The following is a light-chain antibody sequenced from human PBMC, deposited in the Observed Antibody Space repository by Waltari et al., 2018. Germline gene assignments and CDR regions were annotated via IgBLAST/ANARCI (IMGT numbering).Light chain of an antibody. J-gene: IGKJ1*01. Sequence: EIVLTQSPGTLSLSLGERATLSCRASQSVSSSYLAWYQQKPGQAPRLLIYGASSRATGIPDRVSGSGSGTDFTLTISRLEPEDFAVYYCQQYGSSPPWTFGQGTKVEIK. CDR2: GAS. CDR1: QSVSSSY. CDR3: QQYGSSPPWT. V-gene: IGKV3-20*01.